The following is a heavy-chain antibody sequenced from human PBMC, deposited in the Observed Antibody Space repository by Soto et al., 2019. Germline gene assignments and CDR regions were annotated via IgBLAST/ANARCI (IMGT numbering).Heavy chain of an antibody. Sequence: VQLVESGGGLVQPGGSLRLSCAASGFTFSDHYMDWVRQAPGKGLEWVGRIRNKGKSYTTEYAAAVKGRFTISRDESECSLYLQMNSLETEAKDLYFCARASTIDSYCYMDVWGKGTTVTVS. V-gene: IGHV3-72*01. D-gene: IGHD2-2*01. CDR3: ARASTIDSYCYMDV. J-gene: IGHJ6*03. CDR1: GFTFSDHY. CDR2: IRNKGKSYTT.